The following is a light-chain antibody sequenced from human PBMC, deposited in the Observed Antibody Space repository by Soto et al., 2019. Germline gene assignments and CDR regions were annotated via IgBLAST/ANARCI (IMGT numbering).Light chain of an antibody. V-gene: IGKV1-5*01. Sequence: DIQMTQSPSSLSASVGDRVTITCQASQDISNYLNWYQQKPGKAPYLLISDVSSLERGVPSRFSGSGSGTEFTLTISSMQPDDFATFYCQQYNGYSRTFGQGTKV. CDR1: QDISNY. CDR3: QQYNGYSRT. CDR2: DVS. J-gene: IGKJ1*01.